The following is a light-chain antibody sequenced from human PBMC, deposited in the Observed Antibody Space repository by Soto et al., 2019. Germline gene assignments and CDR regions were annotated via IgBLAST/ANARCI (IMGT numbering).Light chain of an antibody. CDR2: AAS. Sequence: DIQLTQSPSFLSASVGDRVTITCRASQGISSYLAWYQQKPGKAPKLLIYAASTLQSGVPSRFSGSGSGTEFTLTISNLQPEDFATYYCQQLRAFGPGTKVDIK. J-gene: IGKJ3*01. V-gene: IGKV1-9*01. CDR1: QGISSY. CDR3: QQLRA.